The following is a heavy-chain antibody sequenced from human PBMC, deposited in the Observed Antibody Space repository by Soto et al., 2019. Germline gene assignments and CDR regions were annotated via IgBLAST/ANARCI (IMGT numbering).Heavy chain of an antibody. J-gene: IGHJ4*02. V-gene: IGHV4-31*03. CDR2: IYYSGST. D-gene: IGHD3-10*01. CDR3: ARADYVFYGSGSYYNPAHLDY. CDR1: GGSISSGGYY. Sequence: SETLSLTCTVSGGSISSGGYYWSWIRQHPGKGLEWIGYIYYSGSTYYNPSLKSRVTISVDTSKNQFSLKLSSVTAADTAVYYCARADYVFYGSGSYYNPAHLDYWGQGTLVTVSS.